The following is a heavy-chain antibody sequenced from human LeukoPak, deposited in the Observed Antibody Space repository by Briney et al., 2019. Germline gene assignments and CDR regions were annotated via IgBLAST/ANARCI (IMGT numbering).Heavy chain of an antibody. CDR3: ARDLESEPGQGPDY. CDR1: GFTFSSYG. J-gene: IGHJ4*02. CDR2: ISYDGSNK. D-gene: IGHD1-14*01. V-gene: IGHV3-30*03. Sequence: GGYLRLSCAASGFTFSSYGMHWVRQAPGKGLEWVAVISYDGSNKYYADSVKGRFTISRDNSKNSLYLEMNSLRSEHKGVYYCARDLESEPGQGPDYWGEGTLVTVSS.